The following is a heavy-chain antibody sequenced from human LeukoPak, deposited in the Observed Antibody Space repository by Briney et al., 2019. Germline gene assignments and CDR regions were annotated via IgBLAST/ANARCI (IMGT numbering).Heavy chain of an antibody. CDR2: IYPGDSDT. V-gene: IGHV5-51*01. D-gene: IGHD3-22*01. Sequence: GESLKISCKGSGYSFTSYWIGWGRQMPGKGLEWMGIIYPGDSDTRYSPSFQGQVTISADKSISTAYLQWSSLKASDTAMYYCARLKRYYYDSSGSLPYYFDYWGQGTLVTVSS. CDR3: ARLKRYYYDSSGSLPYYFDY. J-gene: IGHJ4*02. CDR1: GYSFTSYW.